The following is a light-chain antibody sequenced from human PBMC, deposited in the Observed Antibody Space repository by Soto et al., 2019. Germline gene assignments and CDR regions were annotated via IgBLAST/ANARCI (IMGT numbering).Light chain of an antibody. Sequence: EIVMTQSPATLSVSPGETATLSCRASQSVSNNVAWYQQKPGQAPRLLIFGTSTRATGIPDRFSGSGSGTDFTLTISRLEPEDFAVYYCQQYGSSLAFGGGTKVDI. CDR3: QQYGSSLA. J-gene: IGKJ4*01. CDR2: GTS. V-gene: IGKV3-20*01. CDR1: QSVSNN.